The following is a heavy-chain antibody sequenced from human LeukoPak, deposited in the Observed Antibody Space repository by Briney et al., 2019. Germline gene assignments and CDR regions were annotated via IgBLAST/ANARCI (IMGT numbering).Heavy chain of an antibody. Sequence: GESLKISCKGSGYSFTSYWIGWVRQMPGKGPEWMGIIYPGDSDTRYSPSFQGQVTISADKSISTAYLQWSSLKASDTAMYYCARTHMVRGVIDSFDYWGQGTLVTVSS. D-gene: IGHD3-10*01. CDR2: IYPGDSDT. CDR1: GYSFTSYW. CDR3: ARTHMVRGVIDSFDY. V-gene: IGHV5-51*01. J-gene: IGHJ4*02.